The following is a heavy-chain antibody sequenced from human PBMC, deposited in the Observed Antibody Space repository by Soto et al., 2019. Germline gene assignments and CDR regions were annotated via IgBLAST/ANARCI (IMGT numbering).Heavy chain of an antibody. V-gene: IGHV4-4*02. CDR2: IYHSGST. CDR3: AREPGYYDSSGYYTPPLGAFDI. J-gene: IGHJ3*02. D-gene: IGHD3-22*01. Sequence: SETLSLTCAVSGGSISSSNWWSWVRQPPGKGLEWIGEIYHSGSTNYNPSLKSRVTISVDKSKNQFSLKLSSVTAADTAVYYCAREPGYYDSSGYYTPPLGAFDIWGQGTMVTVSS. CDR1: GGSISSSNW.